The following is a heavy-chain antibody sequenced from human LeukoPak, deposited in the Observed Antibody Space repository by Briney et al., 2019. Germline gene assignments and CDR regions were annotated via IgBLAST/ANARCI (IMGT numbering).Heavy chain of an antibody. Sequence: TGGSLRLSCAASGFTFSSYSMNWVRQAPGKGLEWVSYISSSSSTIYYAASVKGRFTISRDNAKNSLYLQMYSLRAEDTAVYYCARDPRGWRSDFWGQGTLVTVSS. V-gene: IGHV3-48*04. CDR1: GFTFSSYS. CDR3: ARDPRGWRSDF. CDR2: ISSSSSTI. J-gene: IGHJ4*02. D-gene: IGHD3-3*01.